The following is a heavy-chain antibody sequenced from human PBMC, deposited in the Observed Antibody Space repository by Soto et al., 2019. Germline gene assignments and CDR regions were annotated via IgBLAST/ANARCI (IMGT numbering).Heavy chain of an antibody. CDR2: IIPIFGTA. D-gene: IGHD4-17*01. V-gene: IGHV1-69*12. CDR1: GGTFSSYA. Sequence: QVQLVQSGAEVKKPGSSVKVSCKASGGTFSSYAISWVRQAPGQGLEWMGGIIPIFGTANYAQKFQGRVTITADESTSTAYMELSSLRSEDTAVYYCARERANYGGNQRDAFDIWGQGTMVTVSS. J-gene: IGHJ3*02. CDR3: ARERANYGGNQRDAFDI.